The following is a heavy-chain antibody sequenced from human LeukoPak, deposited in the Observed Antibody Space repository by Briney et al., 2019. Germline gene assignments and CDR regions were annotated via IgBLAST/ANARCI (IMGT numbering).Heavy chain of an antibody. V-gene: IGHV3-23*01. J-gene: IGHJ4*02. CDR2: ISNSGGST. CDR1: GFTFNTYT. CDR3: AKGLERESRLDS. Sequence: GESLRLSCAASGFTFNTYTMYWVRQAPGKGLEGVSGISNSGGSTYYADSVKGRFTISRDNSKNTLYLQMNSLRAEDTALYYCAKGLERESRLDSWGQGTLVTVSS. D-gene: IGHD1-1*01.